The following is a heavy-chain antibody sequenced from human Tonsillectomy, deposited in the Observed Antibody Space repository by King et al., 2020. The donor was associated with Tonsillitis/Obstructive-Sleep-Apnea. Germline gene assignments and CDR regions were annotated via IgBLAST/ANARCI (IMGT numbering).Heavy chain of an antibody. V-gene: IGHV3-7*01. J-gene: IGHJ6*04. Sequence: EVQLVEPGGGLVQPGGSLRLSCAASRFTFSDYWMSWVRQAPGKGPEWVANIKQDGSDKYYVDSVRGRFTISRDNAKNSLYLQMNSLRVEDTAVYYCARDGGVGEGDVWGKGTTVTVSS. CDR3: ARDGGVGEGDV. CDR1: RFTFSDYW. D-gene: IGHD3-16*01. CDR2: IKQDGSDK.